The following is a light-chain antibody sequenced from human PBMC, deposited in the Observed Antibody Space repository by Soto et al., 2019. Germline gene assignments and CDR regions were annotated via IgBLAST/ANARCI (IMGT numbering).Light chain of an antibody. CDR2: SNN. J-gene: IGLJ1*01. V-gene: IGLV1-44*01. CDR3: AAWDDSLNGSYV. CDR1: SSNIGINT. Sequence: QSVLTQPPSASGTPGQRVTISCAGSSSNIGINTVNWYQQLPGTDPKLLTYSNNQRPSGVPDRFSGSKSGTSASLAISGLQSDEEADYYCAAWDDSLNGSYVVGTGTKLTVL.